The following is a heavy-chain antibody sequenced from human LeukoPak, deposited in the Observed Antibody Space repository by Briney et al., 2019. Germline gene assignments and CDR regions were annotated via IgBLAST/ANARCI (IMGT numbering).Heavy chain of an antibody. D-gene: IGHD1/OR15-1a*01. CDR2: ISSNGGST. CDR1: GFTFSSYA. CDR3: ARVNSEGWFDP. J-gene: IGHJ5*02. V-gene: IGHV3-64*01. Sequence: GGSLRLSCAASGFTFSSYAMHWVRQAPGKGLEYVSAISSNGGSTYYANSVKGRFTIYRDNSKNTLYLQMGSLRADDMAVYYCARVNSEGWFDPWGQGTLVTVSS.